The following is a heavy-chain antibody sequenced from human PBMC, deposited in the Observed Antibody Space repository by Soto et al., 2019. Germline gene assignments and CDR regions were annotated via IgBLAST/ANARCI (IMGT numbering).Heavy chain of an antibody. CDR3: AKDGYCSGGSCSNFDY. Sequence: QVQLVESGGGVVQPGRSLRLSCAASGFTFSSYGMHWVRQAPGKGLEWGAVISYDGSNKYYADSVKGRFTISRDNSKNTLYLQMNSLRAEDTAVYYCAKDGYCSGGSCSNFDYWGQGTLVTVSS. D-gene: IGHD2-15*01. V-gene: IGHV3-30*18. CDR2: ISYDGSNK. CDR1: GFTFSSYG. J-gene: IGHJ4*02.